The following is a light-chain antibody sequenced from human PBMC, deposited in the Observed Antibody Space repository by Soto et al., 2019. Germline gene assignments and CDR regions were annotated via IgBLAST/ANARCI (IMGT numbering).Light chain of an antibody. CDR2: GPS. CDR3: QKYNSLPFT. CDR1: QDISNY. J-gene: IGKJ3*01. V-gene: IGKV1-27*01. Sequence: DIQMTQSPSSLSASVGDTVTITCRASQDISNYLAWFQQKPGEAPKLLIYGPSTLESGVPSRFSGGKSGTDFTLTISGLQPEDVAIYYRQKYNSLPFTFGPGTKVEIQ.